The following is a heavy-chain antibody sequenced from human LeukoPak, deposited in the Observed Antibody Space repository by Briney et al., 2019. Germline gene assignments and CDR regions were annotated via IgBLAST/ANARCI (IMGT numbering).Heavy chain of an antibody. CDR2: ISSSSSST. Sequence: SGGSLRLSCAASGFTFSSYSMNWVRQAPGKGLEWVSYISSSSSSTYYADSVKGRFTISRDNTKKSLYLLMDSLRGEDTAVYYCARDAASGNNWFDPWGQGTLVTVSS. CDR1: GFTFSSYS. J-gene: IGHJ5*02. D-gene: IGHD3-3*01. CDR3: ARDAASGNNWFDP. V-gene: IGHV3-48*01.